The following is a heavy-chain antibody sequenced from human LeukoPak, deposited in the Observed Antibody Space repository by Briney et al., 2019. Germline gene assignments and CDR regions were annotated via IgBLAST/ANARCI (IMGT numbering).Heavy chain of an antibody. CDR3: ARLPTFYYDSSGYHYDY. Sequence: GGSLRLSCVASGFTFNNYAMSWVRQAPGRGLEWASSTAGSGISKDYADSVKGRFTISKDKSKNTLYLQMDNLRAEDTGVYFCARLPTFYYDSSGYHYDYWGQGTLVTVSS. CDR2: TAGSGISK. V-gene: IGHV3-23*01. D-gene: IGHD3-22*01. CDR1: GFTFNNYA. J-gene: IGHJ4*02.